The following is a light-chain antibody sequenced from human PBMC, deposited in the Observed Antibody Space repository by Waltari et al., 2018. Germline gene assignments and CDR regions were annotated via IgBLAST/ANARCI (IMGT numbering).Light chain of an antibody. Sequence: IVLTQSPGTLSLSPGESATLSCRASQSVSKYLAWYQQRPCQAPRLLIYAASPRATRIPDRFSGSGFGTDFSLTISRLEPEDFAVYYCQNHERLPATFGQGTKVEIK. CDR3: QNHERLPAT. CDR1: QSVSKY. J-gene: IGKJ1*01. CDR2: AAS. V-gene: IGKV3-20*01.